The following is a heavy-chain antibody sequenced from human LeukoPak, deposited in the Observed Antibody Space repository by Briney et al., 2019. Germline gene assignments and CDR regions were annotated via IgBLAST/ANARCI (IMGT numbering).Heavy chain of an antibody. V-gene: IGHV3-7*01. CDR1: GFTFSSYW. D-gene: IGHD3-16*02. J-gene: IGHJ4*02. Sequence: GGSLRLSCAASGFTFSSYWMNWVRQAPGKGLEWVASIKQDGSDRYYVDSVKGRFTISRDNAKKSLFLQMNSLRAEDTAVYYCARVHYDFIWGSYRHPLYFDYWGQGTLVTVSS. CDR3: ARVHYDFIWGSYRHPLYFDY. CDR2: IKQDGSDR.